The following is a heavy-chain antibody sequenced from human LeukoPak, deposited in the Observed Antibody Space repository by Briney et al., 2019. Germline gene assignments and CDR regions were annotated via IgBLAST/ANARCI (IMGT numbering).Heavy chain of an antibody. V-gene: IGHV3-7*01. D-gene: IGHD1-14*01. Sequence: PGGSLRLSCAASGFTFSSYWMSWVRQAPGKGLEWVANIKQGGSEKYYVDSVKGRFTISRDNAKNSLYLQMNSLRAEDTAVYYCARDPTAATPQYFDYWGQGTLVTVSS. CDR2: IKQGGSEK. J-gene: IGHJ4*02. CDR3: ARDPTAATPQYFDY. CDR1: GFTFSSYW.